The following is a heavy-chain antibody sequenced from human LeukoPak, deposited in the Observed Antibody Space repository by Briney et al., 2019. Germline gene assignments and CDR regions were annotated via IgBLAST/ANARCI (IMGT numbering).Heavy chain of an antibody. Sequence: GGSLRLSCAASGFTFSSYAMSWVRQAPGKGLEWVSAISGSGGSTYYADSVKGRFTTSRDNSKNTLYPQMNSLRAEDTAVYYCAKPLTLWFGEADDYWGQGTLVTVSS. CDR1: GFTFSSYA. J-gene: IGHJ4*02. CDR2: ISGSGGST. CDR3: AKPLTLWFGEADDY. V-gene: IGHV3-23*01. D-gene: IGHD3-10*01.